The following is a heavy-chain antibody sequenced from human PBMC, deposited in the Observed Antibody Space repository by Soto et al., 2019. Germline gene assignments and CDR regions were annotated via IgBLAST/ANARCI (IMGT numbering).Heavy chain of an antibody. CDR2: ISAHTGSS. CDR1: GYTFTSSG. D-gene: IGHD3-22*01. CDR3: ARAFFYQGSDSRRYSFDAFAL. V-gene: IGHV1-18*01. Sequence: ASVKVSCKASGYTFTSSGISWVRQAPGEGLEWMGWISAHTGSSEYAQRFQGRVTMTTDRSTSTAYMELRSLRSDDTAVYYCARAFFYQGSDSRRYSFDAFALWGQGTMLTV. J-gene: IGHJ3*01.